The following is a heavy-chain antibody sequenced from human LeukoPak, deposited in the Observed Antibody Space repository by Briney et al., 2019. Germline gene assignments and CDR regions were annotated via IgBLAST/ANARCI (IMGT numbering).Heavy chain of an antibody. D-gene: IGHD1-14*01. CDR3: VAGVQTGGWFDP. J-gene: IGHJ5*02. CDR1: GYTFTSYY. CDR2: INPSGGST. V-gene: IGHV1-46*01. Sequence: GASVKVSCKASGYTFTSYYMHCVRQAPGQGLEWMGIINPSGGSTSYAQKFQGRVTMTRDRSTSTVYMELSSLRSEDTAVYYCVAGVQTGGWFDPWGQGTLVTVSS.